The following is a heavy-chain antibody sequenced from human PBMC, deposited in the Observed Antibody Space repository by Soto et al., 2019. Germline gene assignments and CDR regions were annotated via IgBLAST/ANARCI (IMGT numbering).Heavy chain of an antibody. V-gene: IGHV4-59*08. CDR2: IYYSGST. Sequence: SETLSLTCTVSGGSISSYYWSWIRQPPGKGLEWIGYIYYSGSTNYNPSLKSRVTISVDTSKNQFSLKLSSVTAADTAVYYCARRFGDIVATITGDYYYYYMDVWGKGTTVTVSS. D-gene: IGHD5-12*01. CDR3: ARRFGDIVATITGDYYYYYMDV. J-gene: IGHJ6*03. CDR1: GGSISSYY.